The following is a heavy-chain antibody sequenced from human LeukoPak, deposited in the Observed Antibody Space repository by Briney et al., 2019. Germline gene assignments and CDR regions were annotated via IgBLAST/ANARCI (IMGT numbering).Heavy chain of an antibody. V-gene: IGHV3-23*01. CDR3: ARVESGP. CDR1: GFTFTNYA. CDR2: IGATDGVT. Sequence: GGSLRLSCAASGFTFTNYAMNWVRQAPGKGLEWVSVIGATDGVTHYTDSVKGRFTIFRDNSKNTLSLEMSNLRPEDTAIYYCARVESGPWGQGTLVTVSS. D-gene: IGHD2/OR15-2a*01. J-gene: IGHJ5*02.